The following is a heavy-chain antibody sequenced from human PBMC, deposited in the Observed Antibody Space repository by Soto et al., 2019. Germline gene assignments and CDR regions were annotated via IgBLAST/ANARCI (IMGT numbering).Heavy chain of an antibody. D-gene: IGHD6-13*01. CDR3: ARPRSSSRNYYGMDV. CDR2: IYYSGST. CDR1: GGSISSSSYY. J-gene: IGHJ6*02. V-gene: IGHV4-39*01. Sequence: SETLSLTCTVSGGSISSSSYYWGWIRQPPGKGLEWIGSIYYSGSTYYNPSLKSRVTISVDTSKSQFSLKLSSVTAADTAVYYCARPRSSSRNYYGMDVWGQGTTVTVSS.